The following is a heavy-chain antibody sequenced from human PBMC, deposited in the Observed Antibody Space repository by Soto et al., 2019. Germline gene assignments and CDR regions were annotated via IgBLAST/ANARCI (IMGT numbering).Heavy chain of an antibody. D-gene: IGHD2-15*01. J-gene: IGHJ3*02. Sequence: GGSLRLSCAASGFTFSSHAMSWVRQAPGKGLEWVSAMSGSGVSTYYAASGKGRCTISRDISKNTLYLQMNSLRAEDTAVYYCAKPAAGYCSGGSCWGAFDIWGQGTMVTVSS. CDR1: GFTFSSHA. CDR3: AKPAAGYCSGGSCWGAFDI. V-gene: IGHV3-23*01. CDR2: MSGSGVST.